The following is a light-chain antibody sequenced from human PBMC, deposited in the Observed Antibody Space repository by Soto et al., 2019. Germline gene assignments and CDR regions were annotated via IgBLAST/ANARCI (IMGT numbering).Light chain of an antibody. CDR3: M. Sequence: EIVMTQSPLSLPVTLGEPASISCRSSQSLLHSNGYNCLDWYLQKPGQSPQLLIYLGSNRASGVPDRFSGSGSGTDFTLKISRVEAEDVGVYSGMFGQGTKV. V-gene: IGKV2-28*01. CDR1: QSLLHSNGYNC. CDR2: LGS. J-gene: IGKJ1*01.